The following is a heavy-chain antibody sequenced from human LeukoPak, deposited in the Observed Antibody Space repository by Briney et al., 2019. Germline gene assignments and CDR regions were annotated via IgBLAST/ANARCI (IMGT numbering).Heavy chain of an antibody. D-gene: IGHD3-10*01. Sequence: PGGSLRLSCAASGFTFSSYGIHWVRQGPGKGLEWVAVVSYDGSNKYYGDSVKGRFTISRDNSKNTLYLQMNSLRAEDTSLYYCAKDYRGSESLFDYWGQGTLVTVSS. CDR2: VSYDGSNK. CDR3: AKDYRGSESLFDY. J-gene: IGHJ4*02. V-gene: IGHV3-33*05. CDR1: GFTFSSYG.